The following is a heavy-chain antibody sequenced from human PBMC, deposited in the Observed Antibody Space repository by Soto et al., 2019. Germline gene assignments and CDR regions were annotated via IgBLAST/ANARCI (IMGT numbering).Heavy chain of an antibody. V-gene: IGHV4-31*03. Sequence: QVQLQESGPGLVKPSQTLSLTCTVSGGSLSSGGYYWSWIRQHPGKGLEWIGYIYYSGSTYYNPALKCRVTIPVDPSKTQFPLKLRAVTAADTAGHYCARWGPMRDGYNWEHFDYRGQEPQVTPSP. CDR2: IYYSGST. CDR1: GGSLSSGGYY. D-gene: IGHD1-1*01. J-gene: IGHJ4*02. CDR3: ARWGPMRDGYNWEHFDY.